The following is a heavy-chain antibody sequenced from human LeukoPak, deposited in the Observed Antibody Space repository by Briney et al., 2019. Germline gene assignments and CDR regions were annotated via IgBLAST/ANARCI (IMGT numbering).Heavy chain of an antibody. CDR3: VKGKLWFGELSHPPHYFDY. D-gene: IGHD3-10*01. Sequence: GGSLRFSCAASGFTFSTYGMHWVRQAPGKGLEWVAVISYDGSNKYYADSVKGRFTMSRDNSKNTLYLQMNTLRVEDTAIYYCVKGKLWFGELSHPPHYFDYWGQGTLVTVSS. J-gene: IGHJ4*02. CDR1: GFTFSTYG. CDR2: ISYDGSNK. V-gene: IGHV3-30*18.